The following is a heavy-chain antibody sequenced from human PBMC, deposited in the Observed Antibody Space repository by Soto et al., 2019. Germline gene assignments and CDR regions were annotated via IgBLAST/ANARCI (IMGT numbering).Heavy chain of an antibody. CDR3: ATDGTGDYYDY. CDR2: FDPEGGEA. D-gene: IGHD3-9*01. V-gene: IGHV1-24*01. Sequence: GASVKVSCKVSGYTLTELSMHWVRQAPGRGLEWMGYFDPEGGEAIYAQKFQGRVTMTEDTSTDTAYMELSSLRSEDTAVYYCATDGTGDYYDYWGQGTLVTVPQ. CDR1: GYTLTELS. J-gene: IGHJ4*02.